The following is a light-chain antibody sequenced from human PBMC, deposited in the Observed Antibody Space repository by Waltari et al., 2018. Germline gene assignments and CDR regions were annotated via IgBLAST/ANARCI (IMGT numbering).Light chain of an antibody. V-gene: IGKV3D-15*01. CDR1: QSIGSA. CDR3: QQYDVWPLT. J-gene: IGKJ4*01. CDR2: GAS. Sequence: EIELTQSPATLSVSQGERATLSCRASQSIGSALAWYQQKPGQVPRLLFYGASTRATGIPAMFSGSGSGTDFTLTIRGLQSEDFADYYCQQYDVWPLTFGGVTKVHIK.